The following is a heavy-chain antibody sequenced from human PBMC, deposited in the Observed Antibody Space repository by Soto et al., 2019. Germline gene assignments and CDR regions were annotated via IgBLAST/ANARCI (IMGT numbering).Heavy chain of an antibody. CDR3: ARLGGYYQALDS. J-gene: IGHJ4*02. V-gene: IGHV4-59*08. D-gene: IGHD3-3*01. CDR2: IYYSGST. Sequence: SETLSLTCAVSGGSTSDNYWSWIRQPPGKGLEWIGYIYYSGSTNYNPSLKSRVTISVDTSRNQFSLRLTSVTAADTAVYYCARLGGYYQALDSWGQGTLVTVSS. CDR1: GGSTSDNY.